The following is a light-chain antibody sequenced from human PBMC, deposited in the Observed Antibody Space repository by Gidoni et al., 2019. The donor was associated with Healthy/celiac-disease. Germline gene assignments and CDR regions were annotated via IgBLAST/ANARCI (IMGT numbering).Light chain of an antibody. Sequence: EIVLTQSPGTLSLSPGERATLSCRASQSVSSSYLAWYQQKPGQAPRLLIYDASNRATDIPDRFSGSGSGTDFTLTISRLEPEDFAVYYCQQYGSSPYTFGQXTKLEIK. CDR2: DAS. J-gene: IGKJ2*01. CDR3: QQYGSSPYT. CDR1: QSVSSSY. V-gene: IGKV3-20*01.